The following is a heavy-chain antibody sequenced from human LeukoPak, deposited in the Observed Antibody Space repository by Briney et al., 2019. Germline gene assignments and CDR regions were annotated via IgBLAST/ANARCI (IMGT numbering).Heavy chain of an antibody. D-gene: IGHD2-15*01. J-gene: IGHJ3*02. CDR1: DGSISSYY. CDR3: ARESTNSGGFDI. Sequence: SETLSLTCTVSDGSISSYYWSWIRQPPGKGLEWIGNIYSSGSTHYNPSLKSRVTISLDTSKIQFSLKLSSVTAADTAVYYCARESTNSGGFDIWGQGTMVTISS. CDR2: IYSSGST. V-gene: IGHV4-4*09.